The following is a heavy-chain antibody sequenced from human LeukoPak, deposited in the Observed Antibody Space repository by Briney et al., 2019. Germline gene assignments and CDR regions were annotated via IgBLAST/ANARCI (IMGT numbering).Heavy chain of an antibody. CDR2: ISGSGGST. V-gene: IGHV3-23*01. D-gene: IGHD5-12*01. J-gene: IGHJ4*02. CDR3: AKVARGYSGYDPFDY. CDR1: GFTFSSYA. Sequence: GGSLRFSCAASGFTFSSYAMSWVRQAPGKGLEWVSAISGSGGSTYYADSVKGRFTISRDNSKNTLYLQMNSLRAEDTAVYYCAKVARGYSGYDPFDYWGQGTLVTVSS.